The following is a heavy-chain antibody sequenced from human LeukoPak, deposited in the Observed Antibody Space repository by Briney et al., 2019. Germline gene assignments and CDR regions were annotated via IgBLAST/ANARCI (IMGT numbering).Heavy chain of an antibody. V-gene: IGHV3-74*01. CDR3: AREGRYDILTGYSPPYDY. CDR1: GFTFSSYW. Sequence: GGSLRLSCAASGFTFSSYWMHWVRQAPGKGLVWVSRINSDGSSTSYADSVKGRFTISRDNAKNTLYLQMNSLRAEDTAAYYCAREGRYDILTGYSPPYDYWGQGTLVTVSS. CDR2: INSDGSST. D-gene: IGHD3-9*01. J-gene: IGHJ4*02.